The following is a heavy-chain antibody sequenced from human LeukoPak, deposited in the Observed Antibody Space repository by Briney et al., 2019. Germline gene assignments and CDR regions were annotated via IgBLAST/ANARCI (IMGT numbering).Heavy chain of an antibody. CDR3: ARQIYTSGYYFYFDY. D-gene: IGHD3-22*01. V-gene: IGHV4-39*01. CDR1: GGSISSSSYY. Sequence: PSETLSLTCTVSGGSISSSSYYWGWIPQPPGKGLEWIGSIYYSGSTYYNPSLKSRVTISVDTSKNQFSLKLSSVTAADTAVYYCARQIYTSGYYFYFDYWGQGTLVTVSS. CDR2: IYYSGST. J-gene: IGHJ4*02.